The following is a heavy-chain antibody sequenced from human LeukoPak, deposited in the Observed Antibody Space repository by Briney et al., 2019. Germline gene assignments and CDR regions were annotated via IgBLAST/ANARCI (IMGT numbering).Heavy chain of an antibody. CDR2: IIPIFGTA. J-gene: IGHJ4*02. CDR3: ARGAGGYCSGGSCYGPFDY. D-gene: IGHD2-15*01. Sequence: SVKVSCKASGGTFTSYAISWVRQAPGQGLEWMGGIIPIFGTANYAQKFQGRVTITADESTSTAYMELSSLRSEDTAVYYCARGAGGYCSGGSCYGPFDYWGQGTLVTVSS. V-gene: IGHV1-69*13. CDR1: GGTFTSYA.